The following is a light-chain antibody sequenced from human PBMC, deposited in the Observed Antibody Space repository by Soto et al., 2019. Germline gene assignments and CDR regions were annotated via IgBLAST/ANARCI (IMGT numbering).Light chain of an antibody. J-gene: IGKJ4*01. CDR3: QQYNNWPRAT. CDR2: RTS. Sequence: MTRSPATLTVSAGERATLSYRASQSISSNLAWYQQKPGQAPRLLMFRTSSRATGFPARFSGSGSGTEFNLTISSLQSEDFGVYYCQQYNNWPRATFGGGTKVDIK. CDR1: QSISSN. V-gene: IGKV3-15*01.